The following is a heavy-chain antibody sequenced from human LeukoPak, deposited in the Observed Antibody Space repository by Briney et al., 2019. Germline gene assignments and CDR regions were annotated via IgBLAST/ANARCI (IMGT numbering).Heavy chain of an antibody. J-gene: IGHJ5*01. CDR1: GGSISSYY. D-gene: IGHD6-19*01. CDR2: IHYSGRT. V-gene: IGHV4-59*01. CDR3: ASLYTSGWFDY. Sequence: SETLSLTCTVSGGSISSYYWSWIRQPPGKGLEWIGDIHYSGRTNYNPSLESRVTISGDTSKNQFSLKLSSVTAADTAVYYCASLYTSGWFDYWGQGTLVTVPS.